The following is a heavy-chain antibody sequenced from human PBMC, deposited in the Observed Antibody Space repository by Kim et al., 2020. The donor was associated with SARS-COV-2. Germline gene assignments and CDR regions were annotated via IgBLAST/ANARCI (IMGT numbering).Heavy chain of an antibody. CDR3: AKSPGVPAAGDWFDP. D-gene: IGHD2-2*01. Sequence: DSVKGRFTISRDNSKNTLYLQMNSLRAEDTAVYYCAKSPGVPAAGDWFDPWGQGTLVTVSS. J-gene: IGHJ5*02. V-gene: IGHV3-23*01.